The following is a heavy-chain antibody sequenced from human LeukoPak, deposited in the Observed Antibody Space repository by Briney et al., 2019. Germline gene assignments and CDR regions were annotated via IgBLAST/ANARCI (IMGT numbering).Heavy chain of an antibody. V-gene: IGHV3-23*01. D-gene: IGHD2-2*01. Sequence: PGESLRLSCAASGFTFSSYAMSWVRQAPGKGLEWVSAISGSGGSTYYADSVKGRFTISRDNSKNTLYLQMNSLRAEDTAVYYCAKSGLGLIQLLFAFDIWGQGTMVTVSS. CDR2: ISGSGGST. CDR3: AKSGLGLIQLLFAFDI. J-gene: IGHJ3*02. CDR1: GFTFSSYA.